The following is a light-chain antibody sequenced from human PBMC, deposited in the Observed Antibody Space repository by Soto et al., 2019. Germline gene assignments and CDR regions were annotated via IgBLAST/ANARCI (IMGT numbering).Light chain of an antibody. CDR3: QSYDTSLSGMV. V-gene: IGLV1-40*01. Sequence: QPVLTQPPSVSGAPGQRVTISCTGSSSNIGGGYDVHWYQQLPGTAPKLLIYDNNNRPSGVPDRISGSKSGTSASLAITGLQAEDEADYYCQSYDTSLSGMVFGGGTKLTVL. CDR2: DNN. CDR1: SSNIGGGYD. J-gene: IGLJ3*02.